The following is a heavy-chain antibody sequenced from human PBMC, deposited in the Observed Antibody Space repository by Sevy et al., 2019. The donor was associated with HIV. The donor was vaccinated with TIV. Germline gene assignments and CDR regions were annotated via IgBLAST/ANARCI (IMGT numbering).Heavy chain of an antibody. V-gene: IGHV3-21*01. J-gene: IGHJ4*02. D-gene: IGHD6-19*01. CDR3: ARGSPWSSGWYVSY. Sequence: GGSLRLSCAASGFTFSSYSMNWVRQAPGKGLEWVSSISSSSRYIYYADSGKGRFTMSRDKAKDSLYLQRNSLRAKDTAVYYCARGSPWSSGWYVSYWGQGTLVTVSS. CDR1: GFTFSSYS. CDR2: ISSSSRYI.